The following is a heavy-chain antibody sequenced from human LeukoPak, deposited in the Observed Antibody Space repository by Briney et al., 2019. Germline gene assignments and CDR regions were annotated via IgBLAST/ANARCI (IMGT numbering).Heavy chain of an antibody. CDR1: GFTFSNYG. V-gene: IGHV3-30*18. J-gene: IGHJ4*02. D-gene: IGHD3-22*01. Sequence: GGSLRLSCAASGFTFSNYGMHWVRQVPGKGLEWVAVISYDGSNKYYADSVKGRFTISRDNPKNTLYLQMSSLRAEDTAMYYCAQENYYDSSGYIDNWGQGTLVTVSS. CDR3: AQENYYDSSGYIDN. CDR2: ISYDGSNK.